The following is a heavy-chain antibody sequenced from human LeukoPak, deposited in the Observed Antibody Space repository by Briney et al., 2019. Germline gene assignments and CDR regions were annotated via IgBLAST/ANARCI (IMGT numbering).Heavy chain of an antibody. CDR2: INPNSGGT. Sequence: ASVKVSCKASGGTFSSYAISWVRQAPGQGLEWMGWINPNSGGTNYAQKFQGRVTMTRDTSISTAYMELSRLRSDDTAVYYCASVVRFLALDVWGQGTTVTVSS. CDR3: ASVVRFLALDV. CDR1: GGTFSSYA. D-gene: IGHD3-3*01. V-gene: IGHV1-2*02. J-gene: IGHJ6*02.